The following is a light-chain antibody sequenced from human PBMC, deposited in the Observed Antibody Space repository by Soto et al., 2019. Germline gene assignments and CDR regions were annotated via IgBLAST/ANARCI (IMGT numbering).Light chain of an antibody. CDR2: DAS. CDR1: QDISNY. J-gene: IGKJ2*01. CDR3: QQYDNLPMYT. V-gene: IGKV1-33*01. Sequence: DIQMTQSPSSLSASVVDRVTITFQASQDISNYLNWYQQNPGKAPKLLIYDASNLETGVPSRFSGSGSGTDFTFTISSLQPEDIATYYCQQYDNLPMYTFGQGTKVDI.